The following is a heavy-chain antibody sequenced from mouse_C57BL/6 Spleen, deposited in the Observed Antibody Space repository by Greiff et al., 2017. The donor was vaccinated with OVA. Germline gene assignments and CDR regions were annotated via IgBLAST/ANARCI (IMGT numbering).Heavy chain of an antibody. V-gene: IGHV5-17*01. CDR3: ARTDYGSSYYAMDY. CDR1: GFTFSDYG. CDR2: ISSGSSTI. D-gene: IGHD1-1*01. Sequence: EVKLMESGGGLVKPGGSLKLSCAASGFTFSDYGMHWVRQAPEKGLEWVAYISSGSSTIYYADTVKGRFTISRDNAKNTLFLQMTSLRSEDTAMYYCARTDYGSSYYAMDYWGQGTSVTVSS. J-gene: IGHJ4*01.